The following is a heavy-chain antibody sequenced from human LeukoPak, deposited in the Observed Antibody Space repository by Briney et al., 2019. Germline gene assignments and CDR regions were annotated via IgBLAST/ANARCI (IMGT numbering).Heavy chain of an antibody. CDR1: GFTFNSYG. CDR3: ARGGKYQLLYLDY. Sequence: GGSLRLSCGASGFTFNSYGMQWVRQAPGKGLEWVAAIWYDGSYKYYADSVKGRFTISRDNSKNTLYLQMNSLRADDTAVYYCARGGKYQLLYLDYWGQGTLVTVSS. D-gene: IGHD2-2*01. J-gene: IGHJ4*02. CDR2: IWYDGSYK. V-gene: IGHV3-33*01.